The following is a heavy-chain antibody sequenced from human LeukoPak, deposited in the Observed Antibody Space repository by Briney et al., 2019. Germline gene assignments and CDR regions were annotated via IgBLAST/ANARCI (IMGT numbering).Heavy chain of an antibody. CDR2: IFPKSGKA. V-gene: IGHV1-2*02. J-gene: IGHJ5*02. D-gene: IGHD2-8*02. CDR3: TRDRGTADRSWFDP. CDR1: GYKFTDSY. Sequence: ASVKVSCKASGYKFTDSYIHWVRQARGQGLEWMGWIFPKSGKAKYSQTFQGRVTMTRDTSVDTVYMEVIRLTPDDTAVYYCTRDRGTADRSWFDPWGQGTLVTVSS.